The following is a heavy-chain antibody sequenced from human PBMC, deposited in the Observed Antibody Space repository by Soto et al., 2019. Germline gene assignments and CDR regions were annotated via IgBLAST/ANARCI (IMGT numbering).Heavy chain of an antibody. V-gene: IGHV4-39*01. D-gene: IGHD4-4*01. CDR1: RGSFSSSNYY. CDR3: ARHYLQSDFDS. CDR2: VYFTGST. Sequence: SETLSLTCTVSRGSFSSSNYYWGWIRQPPGKGLEWIGSVYFTGSTYYNPSLKNRLTISLDTSKNHSSLKLTSVTAADTALYFCARHYLQSDFDSWGQGTLVTVSS. J-gene: IGHJ4*02.